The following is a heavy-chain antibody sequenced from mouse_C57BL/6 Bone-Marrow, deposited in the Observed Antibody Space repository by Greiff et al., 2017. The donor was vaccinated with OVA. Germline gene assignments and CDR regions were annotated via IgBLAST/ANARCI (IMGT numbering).Heavy chain of an antibody. Sequence: EVQLVESGGGLVQSGRSLRLSCATSGFTFSDFYMEWVRQAPGKGLEWIAASRNKANDYTTEYSASVKGRFIVSRDTSQCILYLQMNALRAEDDAIDYCERDEGTGRAWFACWGKGTLVTVAA. D-gene: IGHD4-1*01. CDR2: SRNKANDYTT. CDR1: GFTFSDFY. CDR3: ERDEGTGRAWFAC. J-gene: IGHJ3*01. V-gene: IGHV7-1*01.